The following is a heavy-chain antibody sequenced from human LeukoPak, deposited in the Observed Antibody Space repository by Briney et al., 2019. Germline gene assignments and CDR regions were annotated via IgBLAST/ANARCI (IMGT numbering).Heavy chain of an antibody. J-gene: IGHJ6*02. Sequence: SQTLSLTCAISGDSVSSNSAAWNWIRQSPSRGLEWLGRTYYRSKWYNDYAVSVKSRITINPDTSKNQFSLQLNSVTPEDTAVYYCARDPTPRYCSGGSCYTHYGMDVWGQGTTVTVSS. V-gene: IGHV6-1*01. CDR2: TYYRSKWYN. CDR3: ARDPTPRYCSGGSCYTHYGMDV. D-gene: IGHD2-15*01. CDR1: GDSVSSNSAA.